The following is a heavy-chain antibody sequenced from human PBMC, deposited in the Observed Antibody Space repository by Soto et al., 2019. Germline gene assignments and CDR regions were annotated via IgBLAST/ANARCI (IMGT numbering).Heavy chain of an antibody. CDR3: AKDRRAGGNYGFYSDC. CDR1: GFTFSSYG. D-gene: IGHD1-7*01. Sequence: EVQLLECGGGLVQPGGSLRLSCAASGFTFSSYGMTWVRQAPGKGLEWVSFSSATGAGTYYADSVKGRFTISRDNSKNTLDLQMTSLRADDTAVYYCAKDRRAGGNYGFYSDCWGQGALVIVSS. V-gene: IGHV3-23*01. J-gene: IGHJ4*02. CDR2: SSATGAGT.